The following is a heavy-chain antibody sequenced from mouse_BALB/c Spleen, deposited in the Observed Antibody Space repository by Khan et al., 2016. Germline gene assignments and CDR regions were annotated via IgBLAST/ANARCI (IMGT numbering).Heavy chain of an antibody. Sequence: EVELVESGGGLVQPGGSRKLSCAASGFTFSSFGMHWVRQAPEKGLEWVAYISSGSSTIYYADTVKGRFTISRDNPKNNLFLQMTSLRSEDTAMYYCSRDGRPWFAYWGQGTLVTVSA. CDR3: SRDGRPWFAY. J-gene: IGHJ3*01. D-gene: IGHD2-12*01. CDR1: GFTFSSFG. CDR2: ISSGSSTI. V-gene: IGHV5-17*02.